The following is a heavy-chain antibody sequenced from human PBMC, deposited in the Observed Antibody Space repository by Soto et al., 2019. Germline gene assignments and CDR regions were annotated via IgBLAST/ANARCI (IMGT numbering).Heavy chain of an antibody. D-gene: IGHD4-17*01. CDR1: GGSTGSGGYY. CDR3: ARADYGDRGLAFDS. V-gene: IGHV4-31*03. Sequence: QVQLQESGPGLVKTSQTLSLTCTVSGGSTGSGGYYWSWIRQHPGKGLEWMGYIYYTGSTYYSPSLKSRVSISVDTSKYQFSLKLDSVTAADTAVYYCARADYGDRGLAFDSWGQGTLVTVSS. CDR2: IYYTGST. J-gene: IGHJ4*02.